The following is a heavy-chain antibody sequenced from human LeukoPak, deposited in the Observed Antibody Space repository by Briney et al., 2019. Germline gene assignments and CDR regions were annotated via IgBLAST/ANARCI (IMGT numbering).Heavy chain of an antibody. CDR2: ISQFGST. D-gene: IGHD4-11*01. J-gene: IGHJ4*02. CDR1: GGPFSGYY. Sequence: PSETLSLTCDVLGGPFSGYYWSWIRQPPGRGLEWIGEISQFGSTDYNPSLKSRVTISVDTSRGRFSLKVTSLTAADTAVYYCARGGHSNHDPFDYWGQGTLVTVSS. CDR3: ARGGHSNHDPFDY. V-gene: IGHV4-34*01.